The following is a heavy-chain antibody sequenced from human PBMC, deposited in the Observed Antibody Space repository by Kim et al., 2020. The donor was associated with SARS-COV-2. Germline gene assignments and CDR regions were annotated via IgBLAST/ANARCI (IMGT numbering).Heavy chain of an antibody. CDR2: ST. Sequence: STNYNPSLKRRVTISVDTSKNQFSLKLSSVTAADTAVYYCARDPAAGGDYWGQGTLVTVSS. V-gene: IGHV4-34*01. D-gene: IGHD6-25*01. J-gene: IGHJ4*02. CDR3: ARDPAAGGDY.